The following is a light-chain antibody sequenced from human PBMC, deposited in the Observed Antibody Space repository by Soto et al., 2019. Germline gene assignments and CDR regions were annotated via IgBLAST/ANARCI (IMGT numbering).Light chain of an antibody. CDR1: QSVLSSPNNQNY. CDR3: QQFYATPWT. CDR2: WAS. Sequence: DIVMTQSPDSLAVSLGERAAFNCKSSQSVLSSPNNQNYLAWFQQKPGQPPRLLIYWASTRESGVPDRFSGSGSGTDFTLTISSLQAEDVAVYYCQQFYATPWTFGQGTKVEIK. V-gene: IGKV4-1*01. J-gene: IGKJ1*01.